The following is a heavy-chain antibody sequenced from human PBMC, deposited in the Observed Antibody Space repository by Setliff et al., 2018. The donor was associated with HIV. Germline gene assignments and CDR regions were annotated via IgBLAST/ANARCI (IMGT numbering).Heavy chain of an antibody. V-gene: IGHV4-59*08. Sequence: SETLSLTCTVSGASISNYYWTWIRQPPGKGLEWIGYIYYSGSTYYNPSLKSRVTISVDTSKDQFSLRLSSVTAADTAVYYCTRHGAYYEFLTYYYPRYSFDFWGQGTLVTVSS. CDR1: GASISNYY. CDR2: IYYSGST. CDR3: TRHGAYYEFLTYYYPRYSFDF. D-gene: IGHD3-9*01. J-gene: IGHJ4*02.